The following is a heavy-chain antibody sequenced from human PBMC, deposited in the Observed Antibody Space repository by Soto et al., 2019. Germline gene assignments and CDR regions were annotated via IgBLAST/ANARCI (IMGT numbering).Heavy chain of an antibody. J-gene: IGHJ6*02. V-gene: IGHV3-11*01. CDR2: ISSSGSTI. CDR1: GFTFSDYY. D-gene: IGHD3-3*01. CDR3: ARGQIHELRFLEWLPRGHYYYGMDV. Sequence: GGSLRLSCAASGFTFSDYYMSWIRQAPGKGLEWVSYISSSGSTIYYADSVKGRFTISRDNAKNSLYLQMNSLRAEDTAVYYCARGQIHELRFLEWLPRGHYYYGMDVWG.